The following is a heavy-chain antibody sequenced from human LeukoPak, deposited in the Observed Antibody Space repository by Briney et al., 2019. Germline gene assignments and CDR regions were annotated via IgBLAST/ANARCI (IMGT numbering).Heavy chain of an antibody. CDR3: ARLGYYYDSSGYAPYFDY. CDR1: GDSVSSKSAA. CDR2: TYYRSKWYN. V-gene: IGHV6-1*01. D-gene: IGHD3-22*01. Sequence: SQTLPLTCSISGDSVSSKSAAWNWIRQSPSRALEWLGRTYYRSKWYNDYAVSVKSRISINPDTSKNQFSLQLNSVTAEDTGVYYCARLGYYYDSSGYAPYFDYWGEGTLVTVSS. J-gene: IGHJ4*02.